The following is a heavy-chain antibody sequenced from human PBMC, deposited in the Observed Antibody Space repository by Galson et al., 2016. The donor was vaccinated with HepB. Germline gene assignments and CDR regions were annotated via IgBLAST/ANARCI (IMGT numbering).Heavy chain of an antibody. V-gene: IGHV3-23*01. CDR2: ITASGAVT. CDR1: GFTFSNYA. J-gene: IGHJ4*02. D-gene: IGHD5-24*01. CDR3: AKGGDGYLRYYDS. Sequence: SLRLSCAASGFTFSNYAMTWVRQAPGKGLEGVSAITASGAVTYYADSVKGRFTLSRDTSKNTLYLQMNSLRVEDTAIYYCAKGGDGYLRYYDSWGQGTLVAVSS.